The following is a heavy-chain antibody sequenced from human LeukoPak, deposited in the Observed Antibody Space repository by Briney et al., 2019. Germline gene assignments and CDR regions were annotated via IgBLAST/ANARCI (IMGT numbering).Heavy chain of an antibody. V-gene: IGHV1-2*02. CDR1: GYTFTGYY. D-gene: IGHD2-2*01. J-gene: IGHJ4*02. CDR3: ARSAGIVVVPAAMPYFDY. Sequence: AASVKVSCKASGYTFTGYYMHWVRQAPGQGLEWMGWINPNSGGTNYAQKFQGRVTMTRDTSISTAYMELSRLRSDDTAVYYCARSAGIVVVPAAMPYFDYWGQGTLVTVSS. CDR2: INPNSGGT.